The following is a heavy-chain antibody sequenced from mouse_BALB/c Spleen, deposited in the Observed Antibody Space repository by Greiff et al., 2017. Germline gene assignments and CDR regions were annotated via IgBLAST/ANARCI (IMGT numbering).Heavy chain of an antibody. D-gene: IGHD2-10*02. CDR1: GFTFSSYA. CDR2: ISSGGST. J-gene: IGHJ4*01. V-gene: IGHV5-6-5*01. CDR3: ARGLVNYAMDY. Sequence: EVKLVESGGGLVKPGGSLKLSCAASGFTFSSYAMSWVRQTPEKRLEWVASISSGGSTYYPDSVKGRFTISRDNARNILYLQMSSLRSEDTAMYYCARGLVNYAMDYWGQGTSVTVSS.